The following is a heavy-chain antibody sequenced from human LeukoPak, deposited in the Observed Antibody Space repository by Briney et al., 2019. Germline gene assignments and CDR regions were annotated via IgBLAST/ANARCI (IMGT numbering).Heavy chain of an antibody. J-gene: IGHJ3*01. CDR1: GFTFSGHA. CDR3: AKRPSSRTSNSASAFDV. CDR2: ITTSSDT. V-gene: IGHV3-23*01. D-gene: IGHD2-2*01. Sequence: GGSLRLSCATSGFTFSGHAMAWVRQTPGKGLQWVSGITTSSDTYYADSVKGRFTVSRDNSKSTLYLEMNSLRDEDTAVYHCAKRPSSRTSNSASAFDVWGQGTMVTVSS.